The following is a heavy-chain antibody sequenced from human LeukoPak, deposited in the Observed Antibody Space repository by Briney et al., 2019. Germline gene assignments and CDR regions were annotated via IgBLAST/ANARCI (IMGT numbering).Heavy chain of an antibody. D-gene: IGHD3-22*01. CDR3: ASDTYDSSGYYAHLDY. CDR2: IKQDGSEK. CDR1: GFTFSSYW. J-gene: IGHJ4*02. V-gene: IGHV3-7*01. Sequence: GGSLRLSCAASGFTFSSYWMSWVRQAPGKGLEWVANIKQDGSEKYYVDSVKGRFTISRDNAKNSLYLQMSSLRAEDTAVYYCASDTYDSSGYYAHLDYWGQGTLVTVSS.